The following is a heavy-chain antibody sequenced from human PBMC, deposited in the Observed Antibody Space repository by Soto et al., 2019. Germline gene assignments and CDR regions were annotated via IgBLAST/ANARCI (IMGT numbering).Heavy chain of an antibody. D-gene: IGHD6-19*01. Sequence: GGSLRLSCAASGFTVSRNYMTWVRQAPGKGLEWVSIIYSDGSTYYADSVKGRFTISRDNSQNTLYLHMSSFRAEDTATYYCARAAYSSGWYWFDPWGQGTLVTVSS. V-gene: IGHV3-66*01. J-gene: IGHJ5*02. CDR3: ARAAYSSGWYWFDP. CDR2: IYSDGST. CDR1: GFTVSRNY.